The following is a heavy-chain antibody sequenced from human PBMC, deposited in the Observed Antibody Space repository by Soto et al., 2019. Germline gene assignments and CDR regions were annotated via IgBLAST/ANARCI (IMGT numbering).Heavy chain of an antibody. CDR3: ARGSRVKIPAATGRDYYYHGLDV. V-gene: IGHV4-34*01. Sequence: PSETLSLTCAVYGGSSRGYYWSWIRQPPGKGLEWIGEINHRGSANYNPSVKSRVTISVDTSKNQFSLKLNSVTAADTAMYYCARGSRVKIPAATGRDYYYHGLDVWAQGTAVTVS. CDR1: GGSSRGYY. J-gene: IGHJ6*02. D-gene: IGHD1-26*01. CDR2: INHRGSA.